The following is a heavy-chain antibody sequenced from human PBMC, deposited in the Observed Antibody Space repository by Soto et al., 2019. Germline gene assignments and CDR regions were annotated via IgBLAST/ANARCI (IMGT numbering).Heavy chain of an antibody. V-gene: IGHV4-30-2*01. J-gene: IGHJ5*02. CDR2: SYHTGST. D-gene: IGHD3-10*01. Sequence: QLQLQESGSGLVKPSQTLSLTCAVSGGSITSGGYSWSWIRQPPGKGLEWIGYSYHTGSTYYNPSLKSRVTISVDRSRNQFSLKLSSVSCADKAGYYCARDGPRGGWFDPLGQGTLVTVSS. CDR3: ARDGPRGGWFDP. CDR1: GGSITSGGYS.